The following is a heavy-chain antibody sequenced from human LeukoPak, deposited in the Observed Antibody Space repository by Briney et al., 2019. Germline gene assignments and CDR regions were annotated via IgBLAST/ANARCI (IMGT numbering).Heavy chain of an antibody. V-gene: IGHV4-30-4*08. CDR1: GGSISSGDYY. J-gene: IGHJ5*02. Sequence: SQTLSLTCTVSGGSISSGDYYWSWIRQPPGKGLEWMGYIYYSGSTSYNPSLKSRVTISLDRSKNHFSLKLASVPAADTAVYYCARVTWFGELFIWLDPWGQGTLVTVSS. D-gene: IGHD3-10*01. CDR3: ARVTWFGELFIWLDP. CDR2: IYYSGST.